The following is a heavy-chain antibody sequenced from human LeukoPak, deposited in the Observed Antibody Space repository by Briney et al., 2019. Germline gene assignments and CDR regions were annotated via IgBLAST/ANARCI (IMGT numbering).Heavy chain of an antibody. J-gene: IGHJ4*02. Sequence: ASVKVSCKASGYTFTSYYMHWVRQAPGQGLEWMGIINPSGGSTSYAQKFQGRVTMTRDTSISTVYLELSSLRADDTAVYYCARDPATTYYYNPWGQGTLVTVSS. V-gene: IGHV1-46*01. CDR2: INPSGGST. D-gene: IGHD3-10*01. CDR1: GYTFTSYY. CDR3: ARDPATTYYYNP.